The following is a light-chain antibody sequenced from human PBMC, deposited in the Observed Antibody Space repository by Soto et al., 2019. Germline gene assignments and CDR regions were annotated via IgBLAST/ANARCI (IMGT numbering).Light chain of an antibody. CDR3: QQFGSSIPHT. CDR1: QSISTW. Sequence: DIQMTQSPSTLSASVGDRVTITCRASQSISTWLAWYQQKPGKAPKILIYKASSLESGVPSRFSGSGSGTEFTLTISRLEPEDFGVYYCQQFGSSIPHTFGQGTKLEIK. V-gene: IGKV1-5*03. J-gene: IGKJ2*01. CDR2: KAS.